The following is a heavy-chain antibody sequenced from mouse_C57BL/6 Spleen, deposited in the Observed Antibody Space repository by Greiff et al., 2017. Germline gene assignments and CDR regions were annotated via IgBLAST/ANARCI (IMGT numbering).Heavy chain of an antibody. CDR3: ARDEENYYAMDY. CDR2: ISDGGSYT. J-gene: IGHJ4*01. CDR1: GFTFSSYA. V-gene: IGHV5-4*01. Sequence: EVKLVESGGGLVKPGGSLKLSCAASGFTFSSYAMSWVRQTPEKRLEWVATISDGGSYTYYPDTVKGRFTISRDNAKNNLYLQMGHLKSEDTAMYYCARDEENYYAMDYWGQGTSVTGSS.